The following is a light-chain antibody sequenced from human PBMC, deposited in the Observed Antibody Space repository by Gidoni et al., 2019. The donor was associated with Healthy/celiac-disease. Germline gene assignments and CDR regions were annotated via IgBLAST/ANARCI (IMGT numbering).Light chain of an antibody. V-gene: IGKV3-20*01. CDR3: QQYGSSRYT. CDR1: QSVSRSY. CDR2: GAS. Sequence: DIVLTQSPGTLSLSPGERATLSCRDSQSVSRSYLAWYQQKPGQAPRLLIYGASSRATGIPDRFSGSGSGTDFTLTISRLEPEDFAVYYCQQYGSSRYTFXXXTKLEIK. J-gene: IGKJ2*01.